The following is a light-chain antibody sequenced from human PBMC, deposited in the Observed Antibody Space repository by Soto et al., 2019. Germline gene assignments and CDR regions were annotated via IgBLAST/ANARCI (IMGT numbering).Light chain of an antibody. CDR1: QSVSSN. CDR3: QQYNNWPPWT. V-gene: IGKV3-15*01. Sequence: EIVMTQSPATLSVSPGERATLSCRASQSVSSNLAWDQQKPGQAPRLLIYGASTRATGIPGRFSGSGSGTEFTLSIGSMQSEDFAVYYCQQYNNWPPWTFGQGTKVEIK. J-gene: IGKJ1*01. CDR2: GAS.